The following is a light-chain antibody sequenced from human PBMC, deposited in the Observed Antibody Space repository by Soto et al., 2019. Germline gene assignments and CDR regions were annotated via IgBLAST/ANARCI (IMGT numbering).Light chain of an antibody. Sequence: QSVLTQPPSASGSPGQSVTISCTGTFNDVGGYNYVSWYQQHPGKAPKLMIYEVSNRPSGVSNRFSGSKSGNTASLTISGLQAEDEADYYCSSYTSSSTWVFGGGTKLTVL. CDR1: FNDVGGYNY. J-gene: IGLJ3*02. V-gene: IGLV2-14*01. CDR3: SSYTSSSTWV. CDR2: EVS.